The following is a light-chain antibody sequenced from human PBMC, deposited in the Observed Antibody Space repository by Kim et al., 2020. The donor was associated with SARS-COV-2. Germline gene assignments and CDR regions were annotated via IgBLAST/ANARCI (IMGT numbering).Light chain of an antibody. CDR1: NIGTKS. J-gene: IGLJ3*02. CDR2: YDS. Sequence: SYELTQPPSVSVAPGKTAKITCRGNNIGTKSVHWYQQKPGQAPILVMYYDSDRPSGIPERFSASNSGNTATLTISRVEAGDEADFYCQVWDTSGDHPVSGGGTQLTVL. V-gene: IGLV3-21*04. CDR3: QVWDTSGDHPV.